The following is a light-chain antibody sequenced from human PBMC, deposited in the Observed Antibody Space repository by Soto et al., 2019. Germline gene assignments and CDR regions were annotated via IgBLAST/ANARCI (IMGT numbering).Light chain of an antibody. V-gene: IGKV3-11*01. CDR3: QQRSDWPPT. CDR2: DTS. J-gene: IGKJ1*01. CDR1: QTVGSY. Sequence: EIVFTQSPSTLSLSPGERATLSCRASQTVGSYLAWFRQTPGQAPRLLIYDTSIRATGIPARFSGSGSGTDFTLTIRSLEAEDFAVYYCQQRSDWPPTFGQGTKVDSK.